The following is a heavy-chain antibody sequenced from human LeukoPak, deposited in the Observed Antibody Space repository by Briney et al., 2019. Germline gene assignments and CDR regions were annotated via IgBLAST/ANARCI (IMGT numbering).Heavy chain of an antibody. CDR1: GGSFSGYY. CDR3: ARIMELELKRLFDF. J-gene: IGHJ3*01. D-gene: IGHD1-7*01. Sequence: SETLSLTCAVYGGSFSGYYWSWIRQPPGKGLEWIGEINHSGSTNYNPSLKSRVTISVDTSKNQFSLKLSSVTAADTAVYYCARIMELELKRLFDFWGQGTMVTVSS. V-gene: IGHV4-34*01. CDR2: INHSGST.